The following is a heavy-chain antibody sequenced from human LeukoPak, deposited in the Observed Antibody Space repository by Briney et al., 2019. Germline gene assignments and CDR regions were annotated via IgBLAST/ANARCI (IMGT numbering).Heavy chain of an antibody. CDR3: AKDYGGNSPTGY. Sequence: GGSLRLSWAASGFTFSSYGMHWVRQAPGKGLEWVAVISYDGSNKYYADSVKGRFTISRDNSKNTLYLQMNSLRAEDTAVYYCAKDYGGNSPTGYWGQGTLVTVSS. D-gene: IGHD4-23*01. J-gene: IGHJ4*02. V-gene: IGHV3-30*18. CDR1: GFTFSSYG. CDR2: ISYDGSNK.